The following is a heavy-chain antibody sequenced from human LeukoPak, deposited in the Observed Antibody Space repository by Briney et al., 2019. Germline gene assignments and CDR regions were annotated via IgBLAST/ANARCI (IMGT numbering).Heavy chain of an antibody. D-gene: IGHD5-12*01. CDR2: ISSSSSYI. V-gene: IGHV3-21*01. CDR1: GFTFSSYS. J-gene: IGHJ5*02. CDR3: ARVISGYAHP. Sequence: GGSLRLSCAASGFTFSSYSMNWVRQAPGKGLEWVSSISSSSSYIYYADSVKGRFTISRDNAKNSLYLQMNSLRAEDTAAYYCARVISGYAHPWGQGTLVTVSS.